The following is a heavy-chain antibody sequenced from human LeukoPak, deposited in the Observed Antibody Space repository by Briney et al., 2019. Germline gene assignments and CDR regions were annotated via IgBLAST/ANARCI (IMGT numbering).Heavy chain of an antibody. V-gene: IGHV1-18*01. CDR1: GYTFTSYG. CDR3: ASRSPDIVVVPAAIELSRYYMDV. D-gene: IGHD2-2*02. Sequence: ASVKVSCKASGYTFTSYGISWVRQAPGQGLEWMGWISAYNGNTNYAQKLQGRVTMTTDTSTSTAYMELSSLRSEDTAVYYCASRSPDIVVVPAAIELSRYYMDVWGKGTTVTVSS. J-gene: IGHJ6*03. CDR2: ISAYNGNT.